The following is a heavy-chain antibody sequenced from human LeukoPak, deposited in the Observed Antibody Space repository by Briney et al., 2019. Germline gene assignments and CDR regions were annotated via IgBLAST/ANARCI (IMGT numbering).Heavy chain of an antibody. CDR2: NNHSGST. CDR1: GGSFSGYY. J-gene: IGHJ4*02. V-gene: IGHV4-34*01. Sequence: SGTLSLTCAVCGGSFSGYYWSGFRQPPGKGLEGIGENNHSGSTKYNPSVKSRVTISVDTSKNQVALKLRSVAAPDTAVYSRARGAPRSKPREYVGSCYSPYCGGEWDYWGQATLVTASS. D-gene: IGHD2-21*01. CDR3: ARGAPRSKPREYVGSCYSPYCGGEWDY.